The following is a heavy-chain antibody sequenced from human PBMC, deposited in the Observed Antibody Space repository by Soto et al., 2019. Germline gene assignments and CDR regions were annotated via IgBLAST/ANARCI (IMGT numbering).Heavy chain of an antibody. D-gene: IGHD1-26*01. J-gene: IGHJ3*02. CDR3: ARENASGGSYYVAFDI. V-gene: IGHV4-31*03. CDR2: IYYSGST. Sequence: SETLSLTCTVSGGSISSGGYYWSWIRQHPGKGLEWIGYIYYSGSTYYNPSLKSRVTISVDTSKNQFSLKLSSVTAADTAVYYCARENASGGSYYVAFDIWGQGTMVTVS. CDR1: GGSISSGGYY.